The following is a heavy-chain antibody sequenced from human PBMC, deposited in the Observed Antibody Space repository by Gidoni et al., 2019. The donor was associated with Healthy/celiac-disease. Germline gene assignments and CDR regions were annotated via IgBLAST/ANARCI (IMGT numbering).Heavy chain of an antibody. J-gene: IGHJ4*02. CDR3: ARHSSGGDY. V-gene: IGHV5-51*01. Sequence: DVHLVQSGPEQKQPGASLKLSCTFSVYSSTSYWIRWVRQMPGKGMEWLGIINPGDCDNRYSPSFQGQVNISAEKSISTAYLQWGSLKASDTAMDYCARHSSGGDYWGQGTLVTVSS. CDR2: INPGDCDN. D-gene: IGHD6-19*01. CDR1: VYSSTSYW.